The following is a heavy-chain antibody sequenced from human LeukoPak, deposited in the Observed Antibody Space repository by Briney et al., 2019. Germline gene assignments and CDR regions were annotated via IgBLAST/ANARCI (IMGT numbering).Heavy chain of an antibody. J-gene: IGHJ4*02. Sequence: GGSLRLSCVTSRSFSDHYMDWVRQAPGKGLEWVGRIASKTDGGTTDYAAPVKGRFTISRDDSENTLFLQMNSLKTEDTAVYYCTTGIRGDCGQGTLVTVSS. V-gene: IGHV3-15*04. CDR2: IASKTDGGTT. CDR3: TTGIRGD. CDR1: RSFSDHY.